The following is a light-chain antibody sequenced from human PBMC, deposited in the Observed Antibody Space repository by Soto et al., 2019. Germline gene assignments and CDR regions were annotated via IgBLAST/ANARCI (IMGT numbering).Light chain of an antibody. Sequence: QSVLTQPPSASASLGASVTLTCTLSSGYSNYKVDWYQQRPGKGPRFVMRVGTGGIVGSKGDGIPDRFSVLGSGLNRYLTIKNIEGEDESDHHGGAAQGRGSNFVVVFGGGTKPTVL. V-gene: IGLV9-49*01. CDR2: VGTGGIVG. CDR1: SGYSNYK. CDR3: GAAQGRGSNFVVV. J-gene: IGLJ2*01.